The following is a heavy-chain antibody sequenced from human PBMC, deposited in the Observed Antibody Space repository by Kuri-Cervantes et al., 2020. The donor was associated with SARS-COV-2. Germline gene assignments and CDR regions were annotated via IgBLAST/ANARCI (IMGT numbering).Heavy chain of an antibody. CDR1: GFTFSSYA. J-gene: IGHJ6*02. CDR3: AKDQAAIVYYGMDV. Sequence: GGSLRLSCAASGFTFSSYAMSWVRQAPGKGLEWVSVIYSGGSSTYYEDSVKGRFTISRDNSKNTLYLQMNSLRAEDTAVYYCAKDQAAIVYYGMDVWGQGTTVTVSS. D-gene: IGHD2-2*01. CDR2: IYSGGSST. V-gene: IGHV3-23*03.